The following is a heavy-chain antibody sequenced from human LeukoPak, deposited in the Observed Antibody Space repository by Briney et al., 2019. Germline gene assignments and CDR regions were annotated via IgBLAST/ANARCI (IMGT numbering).Heavy chain of an antibody. J-gene: IGHJ1*01. Sequence: GGSLRLSCAASGFTFSSYNMNWVRQAPGKGLEWVSSISSSSSYIYYADSVKGRFTISRDNAKNSLYLQMNNLRAEDTAVYYCARGSGRYLFQHWGQGTLVAVSS. CDR2: ISSSSSYI. D-gene: IGHD1-26*01. V-gene: IGHV3-21*01. CDR3: ARGSGRYLFQH. CDR1: GFTFSSYN.